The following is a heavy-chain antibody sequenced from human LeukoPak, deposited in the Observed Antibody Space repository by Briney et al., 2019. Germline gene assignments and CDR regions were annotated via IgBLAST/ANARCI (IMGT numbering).Heavy chain of an antibody. Sequence: GGSRKLSCAPSGFSLSGSAMHWVRHASGEGREWVGRIRRKANSYATAYAASVKGRSTISRDDSKNTAYLQMNSLKTGDTAVYYWTRGYCSSTSCYGYFDYWGQGTMVTVSS. CDR2: IRRKANSYAT. J-gene: IGHJ4*02. CDR3: TRGYCSSTSCYGYFDY. V-gene: IGHV3-73*01. CDR1: GFSLSGSA. D-gene: IGHD2-2*01.